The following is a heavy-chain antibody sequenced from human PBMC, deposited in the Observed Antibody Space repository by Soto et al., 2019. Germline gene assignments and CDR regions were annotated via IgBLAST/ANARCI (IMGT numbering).Heavy chain of an antibody. D-gene: IGHD2-8*01. J-gene: IGHJ3*01. CDR2: INTDGSST. Sequence: EVQLVESGGGLVQPGGSLRLSCVDSGFSFSSYWMHWVRQGPGKGLVWVSRINTDGSSTNYADSVNGRFTISRDNAKNTLYLHLNSLRAYDTAVYYCARSPGVYYIDWGQGTMFTVSS. CDR1: GFSFSSYW. V-gene: IGHV3-74*01. CDR3: ARSPGVYYID.